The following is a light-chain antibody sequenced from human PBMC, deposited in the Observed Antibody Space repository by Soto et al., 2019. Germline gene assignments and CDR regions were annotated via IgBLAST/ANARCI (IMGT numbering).Light chain of an antibody. J-gene: IGKJ1*01. Sequence: EIVLTQSPATLSLSPGERATLSCRASQSVSSFVAWYQQKPGQAPRLLISDASNRATGIPGRFSGSGSGTDFSLTISSLEPEDFAVYYCQQRSNWPWTFGQGTKVEIK. CDR1: QSVSSF. CDR3: QQRSNWPWT. CDR2: DAS. V-gene: IGKV3-11*01.